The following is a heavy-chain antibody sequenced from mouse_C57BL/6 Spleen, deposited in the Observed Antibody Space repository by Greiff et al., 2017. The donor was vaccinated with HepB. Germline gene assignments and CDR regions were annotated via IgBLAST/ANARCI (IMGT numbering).Heavy chain of an antibody. CDR1: GYTFTSYW. D-gene: IGHD1-1*01. Sequence: QVQLQQPGAELVKPGASVKLSCKASGYTFTSYWMQWVKQRPGQGLEWIGEIDPSDSYTNYNQKFKGKATLTVDTSSSTAYMQLSSLTSEDSAVYYCARSPHYYGSSIFDYWGQGTTLTVSS. J-gene: IGHJ2*01. CDR2: IDPSDSYT. V-gene: IGHV1-50*01. CDR3: ARSPHYYGSSIFDY.